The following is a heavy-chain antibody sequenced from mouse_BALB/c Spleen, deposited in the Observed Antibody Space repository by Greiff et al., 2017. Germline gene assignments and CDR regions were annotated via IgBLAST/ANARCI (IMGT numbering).Heavy chain of an antibody. CDR2: ISNLAYSI. Sequence: EVQLVESGGGLVQPGGSRKLSCAASGFTFSDYGMAWVRQAPGKGPEWVAFISNLAYSIYYADTVTGRFTISRENAKNTLYLEMSSLRSEDTAMYYCARNDGYWFAYWGQGTLVTVSA. CDR3: ARNDGYWFAY. J-gene: IGHJ3*01. CDR1: GFTFSDYG. V-gene: IGHV5-15*02. D-gene: IGHD1-2*01.